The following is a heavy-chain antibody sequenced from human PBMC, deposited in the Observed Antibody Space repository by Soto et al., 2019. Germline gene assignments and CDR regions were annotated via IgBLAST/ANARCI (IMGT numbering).Heavy chain of an antibody. CDR2: IIPIFGTA. D-gene: IGHD2-2*01. J-gene: IGHJ6*02. CDR3: ARHVPAAGYYYGMDV. CDR1: GGTFSSYA. V-gene: IGHV1-69*12. Sequence: QVQLVQSGAEVKKPGSSVKVSCKASGGTFSSYAISWVRQAPGQGLEWMGGIIPIFGTANYAQKFQGRVTITADDSTSTASMELSSMRSEDPAVYYCARHVPAAGYYYGMDVWGQGTTVTVSS.